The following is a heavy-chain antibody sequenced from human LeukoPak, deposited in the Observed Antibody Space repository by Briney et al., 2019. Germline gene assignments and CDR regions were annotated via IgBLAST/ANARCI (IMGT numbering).Heavy chain of an antibody. CDR2: IASDTTYI. D-gene: IGHD3-22*01. J-gene: IGHJ4*02. V-gene: IGHV3-21*06. Sequence: GGSLRLSCEASGFTFDTYTVNWVRQAPGKGLEWVSSIASDTTYIKYADSVKGRFTVSRGHAKNSVFLEMKSLRADDTGIYFCARDYYDSSASATFDYWGRGTLVTVSS. CDR3: ARDYYDSSASATFDY. CDR1: GFTFDTYT.